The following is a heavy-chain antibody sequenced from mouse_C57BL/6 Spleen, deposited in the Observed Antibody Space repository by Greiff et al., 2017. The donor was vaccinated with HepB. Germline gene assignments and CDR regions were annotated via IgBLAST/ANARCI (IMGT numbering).Heavy chain of an antibody. CDR2: INPNNGGT. CDR3: ARWYYDYDRGFAY. V-gene: IGHV1-26*01. J-gene: IGHJ3*01. Sequence: EVQLQQSGPELVKPGASVKISCKASGYTFTDYYMNWVKQSHGKSLEWIGDINPNNGGTSYNQKFKGKATLTVDKSSSTAYMELRSLTSEDSAVYYCARWYYDYDRGFAYWGQGTLVTVSA. CDR1: GYTFTDYY. D-gene: IGHD2-4*01.